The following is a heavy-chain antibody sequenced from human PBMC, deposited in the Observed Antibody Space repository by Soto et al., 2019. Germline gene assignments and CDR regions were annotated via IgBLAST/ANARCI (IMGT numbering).Heavy chain of an antibody. J-gene: IGHJ6*02. CDR3: ARGGTYDWWSGPTNYYGMVV. V-gene: IGHV3-11*01. CDR2: ISSTSSAI. Sequence: VGSLRLSCAASEFTFSDYYMAWIRQTPGKGLEWVSYISSTSSAIYYADSVKGRFNISRDNAKNSLYLQMSSLRLEDTALYYCARGGTYDWWSGPTNYYGMVVWGQGTSLTVSS. D-gene: IGHD3-3*01. CDR1: EFTFSDYY.